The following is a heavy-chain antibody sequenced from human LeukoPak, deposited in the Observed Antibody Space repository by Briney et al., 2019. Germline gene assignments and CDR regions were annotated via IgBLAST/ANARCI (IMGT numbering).Heavy chain of an antibody. D-gene: IGHD3-3*01. J-gene: IGHJ5*02. CDR2: IYYSGST. Sequence: SETLSLTCTVSGGSISSSSYYWGWIRQPPGKGLGWIGSIYYSGSTYYNPSLKSRVTISVDTSKNQFSLKLSSVTAADTAVYYCAEVYYDFWSGHNWFDPWGQGTLVTVSS. CDR1: GGSISSSSYY. V-gene: IGHV4-39*01. CDR3: AEVYYDFWSGHNWFDP.